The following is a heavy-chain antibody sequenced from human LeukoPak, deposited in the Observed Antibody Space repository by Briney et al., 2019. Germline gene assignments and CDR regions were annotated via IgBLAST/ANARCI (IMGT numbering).Heavy chain of an antibody. J-gene: IGHJ3*02. CDR2: IITIFGTA. Sequence: SVKVSCKASGYTFTSYGIRWVRQAPGQGLEWMGGIITIFGTANYAEKYQGRVTITTDESTSTAYMELSSLRSEDTAVYYCANPSSIPDAFDIWGQGTMVTVSS. CDR1: GYTFTSYG. CDR3: ANPSSIPDAFDI. D-gene: IGHD3-3*02. V-gene: IGHV1-69*05.